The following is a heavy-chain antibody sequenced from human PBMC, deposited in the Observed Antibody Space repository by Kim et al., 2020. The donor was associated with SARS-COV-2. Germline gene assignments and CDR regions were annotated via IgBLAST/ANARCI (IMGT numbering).Heavy chain of an antibody. CDR3: ARKSVAVVAFDI. CDR2: IYSGGST. J-gene: IGHJ3*02. V-gene: IGHV3-53*01. CDR1: GFTVSSNY. Sequence: GGSLRLSCAASGFTVSSNYMSWVRQAPGKGLEWVSVIYSGGSTYYADSVKGRFTISRDNSKNTLYLQMNSLRAEDTAVYYCARKSVAVVAFDIWGQGTMVTVSS. D-gene: IGHD6-19*01.